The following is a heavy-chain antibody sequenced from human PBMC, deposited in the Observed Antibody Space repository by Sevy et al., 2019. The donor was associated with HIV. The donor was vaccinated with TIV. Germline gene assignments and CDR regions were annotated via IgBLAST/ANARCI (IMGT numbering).Heavy chain of an antibody. CDR1: GATFSSDV. CDR2: IIPMYNTP. Sequence: ASVKVSCKASGATFSSDVISWVRQVPGQGLEWMGGIIPMYNTPSYAQNFQGRVTITADGLTSTVYVDLSSLRSEDTAIYYCARGVAVAGSYFDYWGQGTLVTVSS. CDR3: ARGVAVAGSYFDY. V-gene: IGHV1-69*13. D-gene: IGHD6-19*01. J-gene: IGHJ4*02.